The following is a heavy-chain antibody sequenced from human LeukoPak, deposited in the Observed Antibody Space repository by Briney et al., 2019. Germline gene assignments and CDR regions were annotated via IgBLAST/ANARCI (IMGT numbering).Heavy chain of an antibody. CDR1: GYTFTGYY. Sequence: ASVKVSCKASGYTFTGYYMHWVRQAPGQGLEWMGWINPNSGGTNYAQKFQGRVTMTRDTSISTAYMELSRLRSDDTAVYYCARGGIVATTNYYYGMDVWGKGTTVTVSS. D-gene: IGHD5-12*01. V-gene: IGHV1-2*02. CDR3: ARGGIVATTNYYYGMDV. CDR2: INPNSGGT. J-gene: IGHJ6*04.